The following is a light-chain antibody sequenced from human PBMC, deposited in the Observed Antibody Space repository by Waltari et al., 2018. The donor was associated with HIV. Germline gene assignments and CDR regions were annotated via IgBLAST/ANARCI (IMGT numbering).Light chain of an antibody. Sequence: ETVLTLSPATLSLSPGERATLSCRASQSVDIYLAWYQQKPGQSPRLLIYDASNRATGIPARFSGVRSGTDFNLTISSLEPEDFAVYYCQQRINWLVSFGQGTKLEIK. J-gene: IGKJ2*01. V-gene: IGKV3-11*01. CDR1: QSVDIY. CDR2: DAS. CDR3: QQRINWLVS.